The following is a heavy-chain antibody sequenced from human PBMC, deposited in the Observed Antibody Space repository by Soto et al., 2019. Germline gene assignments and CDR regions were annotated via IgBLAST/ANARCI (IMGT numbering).Heavy chain of an antibody. CDR1: GFPFSDYY. Sequence: PGGSLRLSCATSGFPFSDYYMGWIRQAPGKGLEWLSHISPKSTYRNYADSVKGRFTISRDNTKSSLFLQMNSLGVEDTAAYYCARGGGGGLFEHWGQGVLVTVSS. D-gene: IGHD2-21*01. CDR2: ISPKSTYR. J-gene: IGHJ4*02. V-gene: IGHV3-11*06. CDR3: ARGGGGGLFEH.